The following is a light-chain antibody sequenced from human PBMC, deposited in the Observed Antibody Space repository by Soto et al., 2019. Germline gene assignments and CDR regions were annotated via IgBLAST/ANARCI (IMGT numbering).Light chain of an antibody. CDR2: GNS. CDR1: SSNIGAGYD. J-gene: IGLJ1*01. Sequence: VLTQPPSVSGAPGQRVTISCTGSSSNIGAGYDVHWYQQLPGTAPKLLIYGNSNRPSGVPDRFSGSKSGTSAFLAITGLQAEDEADYYCQSYDSSLYVFGTGTKLTVL. CDR3: QSYDSSLYV. V-gene: IGLV1-40*01.